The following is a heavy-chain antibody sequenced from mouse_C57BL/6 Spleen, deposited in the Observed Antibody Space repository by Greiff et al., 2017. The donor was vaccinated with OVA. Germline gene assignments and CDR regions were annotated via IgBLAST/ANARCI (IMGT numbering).Heavy chain of an antibody. CDR3: GRFYTTVGAKEYLGMGC. CDR2: INPSSGYT. Sequence: QVQLKQSGAELAKPGASVKLSCKASGYTFTSYWMHWVKQRPGQGLEWIGYINPSSGYTKYNQKFKDKATLTADKSSSTAYMQLSSLTYEDSAVYLLGRFYTTVGAKEYLGMGCLGQGTPVNV. D-gene: IGHD1-1*01. V-gene: IGHV1-7*01. CDR1: GYTFTSYW. J-gene: IGHJ4*01.